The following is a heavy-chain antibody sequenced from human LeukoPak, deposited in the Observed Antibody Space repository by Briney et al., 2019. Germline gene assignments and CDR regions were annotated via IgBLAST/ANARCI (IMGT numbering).Heavy chain of an antibody. V-gene: IGHV1-2*06. CDR3: ARGMIGYQLLTVEY. J-gene: IGHJ4*02. D-gene: IGHD2-2*01. Sequence: ASVKVSCKASGYTFTGYYMHWVRQAPGQGLEWMGRINPNSGGTNYAQKFQGRVTMTRDTSISTAYMELSRLRSDDTAVYYCARGMIGYQLLTVEYWGQRTLVTVSS. CDR1: GYTFTGYY. CDR2: INPNSGGT.